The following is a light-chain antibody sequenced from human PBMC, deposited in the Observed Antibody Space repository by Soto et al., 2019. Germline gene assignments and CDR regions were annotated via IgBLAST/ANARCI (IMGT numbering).Light chain of an antibody. V-gene: IGLV2-14*03. CDR2: DVN. CDR1: SSDVGEYKY. J-gene: IGLJ1*01. Sequence: QSVLTQPASVSGSPGQSITISCTETSSDVGEYKYVSWYQQHPGTAPKLIIYDVNYRPSGVSNRFSGSKSGSTASLTISGLQAEDEADYYCSAYTTSIALDVFGAGTKVTVL. CDR3: SAYTTSIALDV.